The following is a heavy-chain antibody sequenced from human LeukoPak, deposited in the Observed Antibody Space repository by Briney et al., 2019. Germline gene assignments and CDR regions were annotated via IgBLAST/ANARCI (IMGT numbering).Heavy chain of an antibody. Sequence: TGGSLRLSCAASGFTFSSYSMNWVRQAPGKGLEWVSYISSSSSTIYYADSVKGRFTISRDNAKNSLYLQMNSLRAEDTAVYYCAGGDYAELYYYYYYYMDVWGKGTTVTVSS. CDR3: AGGDYAELYYYYYYYMDV. J-gene: IGHJ6*03. CDR1: GFTFSSYS. CDR2: ISSSSSTI. D-gene: IGHD2-21*02. V-gene: IGHV3-48*01.